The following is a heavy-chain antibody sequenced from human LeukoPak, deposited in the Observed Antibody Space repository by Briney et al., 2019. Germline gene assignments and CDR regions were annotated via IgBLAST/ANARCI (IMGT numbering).Heavy chain of an antibody. CDR3: ARDSDCSGGSCYGVDV. D-gene: IGHD2-15*01. CDR2: ISSSGSTI. J-gene: IGHJ6*02. V-gene: IGHV3-11*01. CDR1: GFTFSDYY. Sequence: GGSLRLSCAASGFTFSDYYISWIRQAPGKGLEWVSYISSSGSTIYYADSVKGRFTISRDNAKNSLYLQMNSLRAEDTAVYYCARDSDCSGGSCYGVDVWGQGTTVTVSS.